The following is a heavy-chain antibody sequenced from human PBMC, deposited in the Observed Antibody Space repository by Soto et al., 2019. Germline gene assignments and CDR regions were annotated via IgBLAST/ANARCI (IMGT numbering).Heavy chain of an antibody. V-gene: IGHV3-23*01. CDR3: XXXXXXTT. Sequence: EVQLLESGGALVQPGGSLRLSCAASGFTFSSYAMNWVRQAPGKGLEWXSXXXXSGGSTXYGXSVKGRFTISRDNXXXXXXXXXXXXXXXXXXXXXXXXXXXXTTWGQGTLVTVSS. CDR2: XXXSGGST. CDR1: GFTFSSYA. J-gene: IGHJ5*02.